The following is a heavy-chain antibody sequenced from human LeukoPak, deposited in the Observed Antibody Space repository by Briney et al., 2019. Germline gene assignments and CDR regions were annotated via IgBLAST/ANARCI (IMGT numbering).Heavy chain of an antibody. CDR2: IIPIFGTA. D-gene: IGHD6-19*01. CDR1: GGTFSSYA. CDR3: ARDLAYSSGVRAGWFDP. V-gene: IGHV1-69*13. Sequence: GASVKVSCKASGGTFSSYAISWVRQAPGQGLEWMGGIIPIFGTANYAQKFQGRVTITADESTSIAYMELSSLRSEDTAVYYCARDLAYSSGVRAGWFDPWGQGTLVTVSS. J-gene: IGHJ5*02.